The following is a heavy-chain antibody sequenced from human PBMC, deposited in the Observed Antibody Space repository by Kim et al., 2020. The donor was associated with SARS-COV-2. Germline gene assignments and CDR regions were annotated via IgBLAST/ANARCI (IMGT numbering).Heavy chain of an antibody. CDR3: ARASFCTSGGCYFDS. J-gene: IGHJ4*02. CDR2: ISTTGSPP. Sequence: GLGWVSKISTTGSPPSYPDFVKGRFIISRDNTKSSLYLQMNKLRAEDTAVFYCARASFCTSGGCYFDSWGQGALVTVSS. D-gene: IGHD2-8*01. V-gene: IGHV3-11*01.